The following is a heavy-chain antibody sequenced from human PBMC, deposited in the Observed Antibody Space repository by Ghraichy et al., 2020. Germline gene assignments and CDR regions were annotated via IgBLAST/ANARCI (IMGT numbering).Heavy chain of an antibody. D-gene: IGHD4-17*01. CDR2: IYYSGST. V-gene: IGHV4-59*08. CDR1: GGSISSYY. J-gene: IGHJ4*02. Sequence: SETLSLTCTVSGGSISSYYWSWIRQPPGKGLEWIGYIYYSGSTNYNPSLKSRVTISVDTSKNQFSLKLSSVTAADTAVYYCARHVGDYGDYGAFAPGNSLEYFDYWGQGTLVTVSS. CDR3: ARHVGDYGDYGAFAPGNSLEYFDY.